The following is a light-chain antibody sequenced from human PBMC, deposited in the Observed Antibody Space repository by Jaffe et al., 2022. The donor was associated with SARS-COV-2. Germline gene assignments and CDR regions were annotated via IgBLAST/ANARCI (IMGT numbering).Light chain of an antibody. CDR1: QSISSY. CDR2: AAS. J-gene: IGKJ4*01. CDR3: QQSFSTPLT. Sequence: DIQMTQSPSSLSASVGDRVTITCRASQSISSYLNWYQQKPGKAPKLLFYAASSLQSGVPSRFSGSGSGTDFTLTISSLQPEDSATYYCQQSFSTPLTFGGGTKVEIK. V-gene: IGKV1-39*01.